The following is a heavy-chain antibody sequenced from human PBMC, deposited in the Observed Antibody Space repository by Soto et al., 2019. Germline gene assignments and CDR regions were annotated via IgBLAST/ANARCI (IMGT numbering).Heavy chain of an antibody. CDR2: ISGSGSTR. CDR1: GFTFSDSY. J-gene: IGHJ6*03. V-gene: IGHV3-11*01. Sequence: QVQLVESGGGLVKPGGSLRLACASSGFTFSDSYMSWFRQAPGKGLERVSYISGSGSTRYYADSVKGRFTIFGDNAKNSLYRQMNSLRAEDTAVYYCARGPAGYSEWLLYHYYYYMDVWGKGTTVTVSS. D-gene: IGHD3-3*01. CDR3: ARGPAGYSEWLLYHYYYYMDV.